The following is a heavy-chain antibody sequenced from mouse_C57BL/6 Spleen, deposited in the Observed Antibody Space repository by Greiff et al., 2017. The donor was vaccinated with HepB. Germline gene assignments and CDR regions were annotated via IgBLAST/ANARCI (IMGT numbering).Heavy chain of an antibody. CDR2: IYPYNGVS. V-gene: IGHV1-31*01. Sequence: EVKLVESGPELVKPGASVKISCKASGYSFTGYYMHWVKQSHGNILDWIGYIYPYNGVSSYNQKFKGKATLTVDKSSSTAYMELRSLTSEDSAVYYCARQIYYGSSYYAMDYWGQGTSVTVSS. J-gene: IGHJ4*01. CDR1: GYSFTGYY. D-gene: IGHD1-1*01. CDR3: ARQIYYGSSYYAMDY.